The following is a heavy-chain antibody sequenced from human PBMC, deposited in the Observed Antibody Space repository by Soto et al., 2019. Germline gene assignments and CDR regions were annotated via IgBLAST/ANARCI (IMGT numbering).Heavy chain of an antibody. CDR2: VYHSGST. V-gene: IGHV4-39*02. CDR1: GASLTSNNYY. CDR3: ARGERRSVLIVSVFDY. Sequence: QVEMQESGPGLVRPSETLSLTCPVSGASLTSNNYYWGWIRQSPGKGLEWIGTVYHSGSTYYNPSLKSRVSISVDMSNFSLNMRSVTAADTAVYYCARGERRSVLIVSVFDYWGQGKLVSVSS. J-gene: IGHJ4*02. D-gene: IGHD3-16*02.